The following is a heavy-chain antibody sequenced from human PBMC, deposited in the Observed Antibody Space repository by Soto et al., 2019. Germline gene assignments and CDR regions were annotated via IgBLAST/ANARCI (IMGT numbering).Heavy chain of an antibody. CDR2: ISAYNGNT. Sequence: GAPVEVSWKASRLTFDSYGISLVRQAPGQGLEWMGWISAYNGNTNYAQKLQGRVTMTTDTSTSTAYMELRSLRSDDTAVYYCARDWFGVDYWGQGTLVTVSS. CDR3: ARDWFGVDY. J-gene: IGHJ4*02. D-gene: IGHD3-16*01. CDR1: RLTFDSYG. V-gene: IGHV1-18*01.